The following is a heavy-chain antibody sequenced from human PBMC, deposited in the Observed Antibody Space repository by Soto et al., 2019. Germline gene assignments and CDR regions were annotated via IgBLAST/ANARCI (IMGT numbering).Heavy chain of an antibody. V-gene: IGHV3-23*01. Sequence: GGSLRLSCAASGFNFRNYAMNWVRQVPGKGLEWVSAISNSGGNTYYADSVKGRFTTSRDNYKSTLYLRMNRLRAEDTAVYYCAKDRILPADIWSGVGFWGQGALVTV. D-gene: IGHD2-2*02. CDR2: ISNSGGNT. CDR1: GFNFRNYA. J-gene: IGHJ4*02. CDR3: AKDRILPADIWSGVGF.